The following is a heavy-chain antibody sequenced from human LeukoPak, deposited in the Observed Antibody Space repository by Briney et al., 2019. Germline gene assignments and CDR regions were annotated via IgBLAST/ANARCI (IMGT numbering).Heavy chain of an antibody. CDR1: GFTFSSHS. CDR3: VRDQFYAFDI. V-gene: IGHV3-21*01. Sequence: PGGSLRLSGAASGFTFSSHSMNWVRQAPGKGLEWVSSISSSSSYIYYADSVKGRFTISRDNAKNSLYLQMNSLRAEDTAVYYCVRDQFYAFDIWGQGTMVTVSS. D-gene: IGHD5-24*01. CDR2: ISSSSSYI. J-gene: IGHJ3*02.